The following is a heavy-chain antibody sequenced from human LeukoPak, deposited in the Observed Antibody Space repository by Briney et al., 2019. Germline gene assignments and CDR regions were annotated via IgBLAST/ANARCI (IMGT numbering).Heavy chain of an antibody. CDR1: GYTFTTYG. Sequence: ASVKASCKASGYTFTTYGLSWVRQAPGQGLEWLGWISTYDDNIKYAQSLQGRLTLTIDTSTSTAYMELRSLTSDDTAVYYCARETYSSILTGTDYWGPGTLVTVSS. CDR3: ARETYSSILTGTDY. V-gene: IGHV1-18*01. J-gene: IGHJ4*02. CDR2: ISTYDDNI. D-gene: IGHD3-9*01.